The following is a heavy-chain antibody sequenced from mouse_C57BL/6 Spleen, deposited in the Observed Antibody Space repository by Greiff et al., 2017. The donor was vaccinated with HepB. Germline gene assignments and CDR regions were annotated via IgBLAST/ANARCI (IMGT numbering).Heavy chain of an antibody. CDR1: GYTFTSYW. CDR3: AREGHYGSRGY. J-gene: IGHJ2*01. CDR2: IDPSDSYT. V-gene: IGHV1-50*01. Sequence: QVQLKQPGAELVKPGASVKLSCKASGYTFTSYWMQWVKQRPGQGLEWIGEIDPSDSYTNYNQKFKGKATLTVDTSSSTAYMQLSSLTSEDSAVYYCAREGHYGSRGYWGQGTTLTVSS. D-gene: IGHD1-1*01.